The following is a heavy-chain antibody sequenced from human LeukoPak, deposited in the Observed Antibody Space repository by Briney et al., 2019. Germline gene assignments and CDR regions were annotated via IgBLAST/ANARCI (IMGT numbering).Heavy chain of an antibody. CDR1: GFTFKTYA. Sequence: GGSLRLSCAASGFTFKTYAMSWVRQAPGKGLDWVSTISDSGGSTYYADSVKGRFTISRDNSKNTLYLQMNSLRAEDTALYYCASRPCSSSDWYIAFDYLGPRTLVTISS. J-gene: IGHJ4*02. V-gene: IGHV3-23*01. CDR2: ISDSGGST. D-gene: IGHD6-13*01. CDR3: ASRPCSSSDWYIAFDY.